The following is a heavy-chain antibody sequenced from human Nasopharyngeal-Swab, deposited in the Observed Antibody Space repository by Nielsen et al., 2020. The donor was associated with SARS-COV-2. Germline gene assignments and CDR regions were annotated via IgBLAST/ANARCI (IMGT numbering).Heavy chain of an antibody. Sequence: GGSLRLSCAASGFTFSSYWMSWVRQAPGKGLEWVANIKQDGSEKYYVDSVKGRFTISRDNAKNSLYLQMNSLRAEDTAVYYCASTSGYGLNLFDPWGQGTLVTVSS. D-gene: IGHD5-12*01. CDR3: ASTSGYGLNLFDP. V-gene: IGHV3-7*01. J-gene: IGHJ5*02. CDR2: IKQDGSEK. CDR1: GFTFSSYW.